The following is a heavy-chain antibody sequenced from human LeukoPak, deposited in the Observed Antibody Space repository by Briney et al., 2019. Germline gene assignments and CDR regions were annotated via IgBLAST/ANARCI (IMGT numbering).Heavy chain of an antibody. V-gene: IGHV1-46*01. J-gene: IGHJ4*02. D-gene: IGHD4-23*01. Sequence: ASVKVSCKASGYTFTSYYMHWVRQAPGQGLEWMGIINPSGGSTSYAQKFQGRVTMTRDTSTRTAYMELSSLRSEDTAVYYCARGWLEETTVVTPYNHWGRGTLVSVSS. CDR1: GYTFTSYY. CDR2: INPSGGST. CDR3: ARGWLEETTVVTPYNH.